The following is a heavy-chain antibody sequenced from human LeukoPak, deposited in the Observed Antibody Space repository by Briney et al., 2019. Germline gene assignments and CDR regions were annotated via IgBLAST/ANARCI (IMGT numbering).Heavy chain of an antibody. CDR3: AKQQLVRCFDY. CDR2: IFYSGST. J-gene: IGHJ4*02. CDR1: GGSITSSSYY. Sequence: PSETLSLTCTVSGGSITSSSYYWGWLRQPPGKGLEWIGSIFYSGSTYYNPSLKSRVTISVDTSKTQFSLKLSSVTAADTAVYYCAKQQLVRCFDYWGQGTLVTVSS. V-gene: IGHV4-39*01. D-gene: IGHD6-13*01.